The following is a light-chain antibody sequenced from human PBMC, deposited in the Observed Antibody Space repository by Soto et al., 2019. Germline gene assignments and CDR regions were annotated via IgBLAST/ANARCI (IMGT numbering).Light chain of an antibody. CDR2: DVS. Sequence: QSALTQPASVSGSPGQSITISCTGTSSDVGGYNYVSWYQQHPGKAPKLMIYDVSNRPSGVSNRFSGSKSGNTASLTISALQAEDEADYSCSSYTSSSTLDVVFGGGTKLTVL. CDR1: SSDVGGYNY. CDR3: SSYTSSSTLDVV. J-gene: IGLJ2*01. V-gene: IGLV2-14*01.